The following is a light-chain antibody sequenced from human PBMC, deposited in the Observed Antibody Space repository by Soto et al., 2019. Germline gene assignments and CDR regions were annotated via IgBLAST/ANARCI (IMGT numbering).Light chain of an antibody. Sequence: QSALTQPPSASGSPGQSVTISCTGNSSDVGGYNYVSWYQQHPGKAPKLMIYEVSKRPSGVPDRFSGSKSGNTASLTVSGLKAEDEADYYCSSYAGSNNLYVFGTGTKLTVL. V-gene: IGLV2-8*01. CDR2: EVS. CDR3: SSYAGSNNLYV. CDR1: SSDVGGYNY. J-gene: IGLJ1*01.